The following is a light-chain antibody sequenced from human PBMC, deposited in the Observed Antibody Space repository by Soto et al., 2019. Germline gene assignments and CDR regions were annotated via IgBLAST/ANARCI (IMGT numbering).Light chain of an antibody. CDR1: PSLLHSKGDNY. Sequence: DIVMTQSPLSLPVTPGEPASISCRPNPSLLHSKGDNYLDWYLQKPGQSPQLLIYLGSNRASGVPDRFSGSGSGTDFTLKISRVEAEDVGVYYCMQALQTRTFGQGTKVEIK. V-gene: IGKV2-28*01. CDR2: LGS. J-gene: IGKJ1*01. CDR3: MQALQTRT.